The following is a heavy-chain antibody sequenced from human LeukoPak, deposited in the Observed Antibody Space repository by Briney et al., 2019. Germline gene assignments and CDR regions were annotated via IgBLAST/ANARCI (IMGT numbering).Heavy chain of an antibody. D-gene: IGHD6-19*01. V-gene: IGHV3-48*03. CDR2: ISSSGGTI. CDR3: ARPHSSGDYYFDH. Sequence: AGGSLRLSCVASGFTFDTCEMNWVRQAPGKGLEWISYISSSGGTIYYAHSVKGRFTISRDNAKTSLYLQRNSLRAEDTAVYYCARPHSSGDYYFDHWGQGTLVTVSS. CDR1: GFTFDTCE. J-gene: IGHJ4*02.